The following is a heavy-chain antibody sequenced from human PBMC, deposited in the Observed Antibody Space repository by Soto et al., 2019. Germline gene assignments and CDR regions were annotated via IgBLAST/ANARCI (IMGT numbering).Heavy chain of an antibody. V-gene: IGHV4-4*02. J-gene: IGHJ4*02. CDR2: IYRDGTI. CDR3: ARDHRYGDNWGFDY. Sequence: PSETLSLTCAVSGASINNDDWWNWVRQAPGKGLEWIGEIYRDGTIIYSPSLKSRASISMDKSKNQIFLNLKSVTTADTAVYYCARDHRYGDNWGFDYWGQGAQVTVS. D-gene: IGHD3-16*02. CDR1: GASINNDDW.